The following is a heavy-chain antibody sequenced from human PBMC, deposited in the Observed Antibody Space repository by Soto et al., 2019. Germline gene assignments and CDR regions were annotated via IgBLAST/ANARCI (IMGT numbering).Heavy chain of an antibody. CDR3: AEDIGKWLGWDFQH. CDR1: GFTFSSYG. CDR2: ISYDGSNK. Sequence: QVQLVESGGGVVQPGRSLRLSCAASGFTFSSYGMHWVRQAPGKGLEWVAVISYDGSNKYYAESVKGRFTISRDNSKNTLHLQMNSLRAEATAVYYCAEDIGKWLGWDFQHWGQGTLVTVSS. V-gene: IGHV3-30*18. J-gene: IGHJ1*01. D-gene: IGHD6-19*01.